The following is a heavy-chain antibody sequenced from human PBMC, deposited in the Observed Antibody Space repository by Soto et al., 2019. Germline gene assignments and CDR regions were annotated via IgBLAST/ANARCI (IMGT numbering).Heavy chain of an antibody. CDR1: GFTFRNYG. CDR2: IWYDGNNK. D-gene: IGHD1-26*01. CDR3: ARDGGSYSNAFDI. Sequence: QVPLVESGGGVVQPGRSLTLSCAASGFTFRNYGMHWVRQAPGKGLEWVTIIWYDGNNKYYADSVKGRFTISRDNSKNTLYLQMNSLRAEDTAVYYCARDGGSYSNAFDIWGQGTMVTVSS. V-gene: IGHV3-33*01. J-gene: IGHJ3*02.